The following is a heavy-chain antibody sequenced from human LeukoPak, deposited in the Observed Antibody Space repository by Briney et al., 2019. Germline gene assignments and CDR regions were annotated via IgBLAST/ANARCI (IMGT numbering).Heavy chain of an antibody. D-gene: IGHD6-13*01. Sequence: PGGSLRLSCAASGFTFSSYGMHWVRQAPGKGLEWVAVIWYDGSNKYYADSVKGRFTISRDNSKNTLYLQMNSLRAEDTAVYYCARGSTIAAAGAEVYYYYGMDVWGQGTTVTVSS. V-gene: IGHV3-33*01. CDR2: IWYDGSNK. J-gene: IGHJ6*02. CDR3: ARGSTIAAAGAEVYYYYGMDV. CDR1: GFTFSSYG.